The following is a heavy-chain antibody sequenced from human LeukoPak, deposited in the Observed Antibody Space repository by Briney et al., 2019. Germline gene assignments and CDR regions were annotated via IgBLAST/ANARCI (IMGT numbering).Heavy chain of an antibody. Sequence: PGGSPRLSCAASGFTFSSYVMNWVRQAPGKGLEWVSTISGTGSSTYYADSAKGRSTISRDNSKDTLFLQLNSLTAADTAMYFCAKASVAIPQYCNSWGQGTLVTVSS. CDR2: ISGTGSST. V-gene: IGHV3-23*01. CDR3: AKASVAIPQYCNS. J-gene: IGHJ5*02. D-gene: IGHD2-2*02. CDR1: GFTFSSYV.